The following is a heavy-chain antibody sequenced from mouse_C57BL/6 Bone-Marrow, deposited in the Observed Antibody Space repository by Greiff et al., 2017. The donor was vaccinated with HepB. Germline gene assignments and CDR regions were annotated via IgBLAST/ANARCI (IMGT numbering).Heavy chain of an antibody. D-gene: IGHD3-2*02. CDR2: IDPENGDT. V-gene: IGHV14-4*01. J-gene: IGHJ3*01. CDR1: GFNIKDDY. CDR3: TTIQLRLPGFAY. Sequence: EVQLQQSGAELVRPGASVKLSCTASGFNIKDDYMHWVKQRPEQGLEWIGWIDPENGDTEYASKFQGKATITADTSSNTAYLQLSSLTSEDTAVYFCTTIQLRLPGFAYWGQGTLVTVSA.